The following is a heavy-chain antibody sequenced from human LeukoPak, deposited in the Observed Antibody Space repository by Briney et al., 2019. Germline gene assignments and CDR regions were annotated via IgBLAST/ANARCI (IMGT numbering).Heavy chain of an antibody. V-gene: IGHV3-7*01. CDR2: IKQDGSER. CDR3: ATVSGDLVY. D-gene: IGHD4-17*01. Sequence: GGSLRLSRAASGFTFNNYWMTSVRQAPGKGLEWVANIKQDGSERLYVDSVKGRFTISRDNAQNSLYLQMNSLTAEDTAVYYCATVSGDLVYWGQGTLVTVSS. J-gene: IGHJ4*02. CDR1: GFTFNNYW.